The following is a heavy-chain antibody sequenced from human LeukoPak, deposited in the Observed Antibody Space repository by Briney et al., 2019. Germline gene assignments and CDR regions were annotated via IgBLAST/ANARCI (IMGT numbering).Heavy chain of an antibody. V-gene: IGHV4-39*07. CDR2: IYYSGST. D-gene: IGHD2-15*01. CDR3: ARVGSY. J-gene: IGHJ4*02. Sequence: KSSETLSLTCTVSGGSISSSSYHWGWIRQPPGKGLEWIGSIYYSGSTYYNPSLKSRVTISVDTSKNQFSLKLSPVTAADTAVYYCARVGSYWGQGTLVTVSS. CDR1: GGSISSSSYH.